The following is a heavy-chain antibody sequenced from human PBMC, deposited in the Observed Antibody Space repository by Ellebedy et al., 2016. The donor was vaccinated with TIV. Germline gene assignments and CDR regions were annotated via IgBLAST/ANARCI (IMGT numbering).Heavy chain of an antibody. CDR3: ARELMTPITYYFDY. J-gene: IGHJ4*02. D-gene: IGHD2-8*01. V-gene: IGHV4-30-4*01. CDR2: IYYSGST. CDR1: GGSISSGDYY. Sequence: LRLSXTVSGGSISSGDYYWSWIRQPPGKGLEWIGYIYYSGSTYYNPSLKSRVTISVDTSKNQFSLKLSSVTAADTAVYYCARELMTPITYYFDYWGQGTLVTVSS.